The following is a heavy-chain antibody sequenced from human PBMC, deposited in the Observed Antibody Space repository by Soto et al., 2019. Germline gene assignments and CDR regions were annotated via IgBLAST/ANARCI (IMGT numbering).Heavy chain of an antibody. V-gene: IGHV3-23*01. CDR1: GFTSGSLA. CDR3: ANNLDVFRQRYYYYYGMDV. CDR2: ISGSGGST. J-gene: IGHJ6*02. D-gene: IGHD2-21*01. Sequence: TGGPLRHRCGASGFTSGSLAMSWVRQAPGKGVGWVSAISGSGGSTYYADSVKGRFTISRDNSKNTLYLQMNSLRAEDTAVYYCANNLDVFRQRYYYYYGMDVWGQGTTVTVSS.